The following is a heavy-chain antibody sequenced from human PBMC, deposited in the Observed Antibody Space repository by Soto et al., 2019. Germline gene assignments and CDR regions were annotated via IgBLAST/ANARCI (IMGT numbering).Heavy chain of an antibody. V-gene: IGHV1-69*13. CDR1: GGTFSKYA. D-gene: IGHD2-21*02. CDR3: ARKPSDSNFYHGLAV. CDR2: IIPMFGTP. J-gene: IGHJ6*02. Sequence: ASVKVSCKASGGTFSKYAISWVRQAPGQGLEWLGGIIPMFGTPNYAQKFQGRVTISADESTTTAYLELSSLRSADTAVYFCARKPSDSNFYHGLAVWGQGTAVTVSS.